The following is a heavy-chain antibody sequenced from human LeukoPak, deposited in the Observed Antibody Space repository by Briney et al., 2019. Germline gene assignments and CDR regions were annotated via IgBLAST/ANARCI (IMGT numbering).Heavy chain of an antibody. CDR1: GGSISSSSYY. CDR3: ARGPIYYYYYYMDV. Sequence: SETLSLTCTVSGGSISSSSYYWSWIRQPPGKGLEWIGEINHSGSTNYNPSLKSRVTISVDTSKNQFSLKLSSVTAADTAVYYCARGPIYYYYYYMDVWGKGTTVTVSS. J-gene: IGHJ6*03. V-gene: IGHV4-39*07. CDR2: INHSGST.